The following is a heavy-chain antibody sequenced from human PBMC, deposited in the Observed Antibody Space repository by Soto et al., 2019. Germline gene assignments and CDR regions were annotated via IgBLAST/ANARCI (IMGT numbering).Heavy chain of an antibody. CDR2: IYWNDDN. CDR3: AHGSGWLSDY. CDR1: GFSLSSDAVG. Sequence: QITLKESGPALLKPTQTLTLTCTFSGFSLSSDAVGVNWIRQPPGKALEGLALIYWNDDNHYSPSLRSRLTVTKDTSKNQVVLTMTNMDPVDTATYYCAHGSGWLSDYWGQGILVTVSS. J-gene: IGHJ4*02. D-gene: IGHD6-19*01. V-gene: IGHV2-5*01.